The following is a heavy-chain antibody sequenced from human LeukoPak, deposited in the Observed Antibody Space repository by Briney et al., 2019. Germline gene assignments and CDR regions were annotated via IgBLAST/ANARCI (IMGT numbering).Heavy chain of an antibody. CDR1: GGAFSGYY. CDR2: NNHSGST. CDR3: ARGPYYYDSSGYYYYYYYYMDV. V-gene: IGHV4-34*01. J-gene: IGHJ6*03. Sequence: KPSETLSLTCAVYGGAFSGYYWSWIRQPPGKGLEWIGENNHSGSTNYNPSLKSRVTISVDTSKNQFSLKLSSVTAADTAVYYCARGPYYYDSSGYYYYYYYYMDVWGKGTTVTVSS. D-gene: IGHD3-22*01.